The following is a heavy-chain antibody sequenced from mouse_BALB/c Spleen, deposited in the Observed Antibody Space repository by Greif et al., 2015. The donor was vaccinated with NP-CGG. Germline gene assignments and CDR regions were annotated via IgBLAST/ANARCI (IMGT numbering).Heavy chain of an antibody. D-gene: IGHD2-14*01. CDR1: GFTFSSFG. CDR2: ISSGSSTI. CDR3: ARGGRYDYWYFDV. J-gene: IGHJ1*01. V-gene: IGHV5-17*02. Sequence: EVKVVESGGGLVQPGGSRKLSCAASGFTFSSFGMHWVRQAPEKGLEWVAYISSGSSTIYYADTVKGRFTISRDNPKNTLFLQMTSLRSEDTAMYYCARGGRYDYWYFDVWGAGTTVTVSS.